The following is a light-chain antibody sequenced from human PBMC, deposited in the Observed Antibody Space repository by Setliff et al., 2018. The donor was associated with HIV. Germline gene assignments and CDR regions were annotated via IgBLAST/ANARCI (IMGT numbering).Light chain of an antibody. J-gene: IGLJ1*01. CDR2: QAT. V-gene: IGLV2-23*01. CDR3: CSNTGSNTFV. CDR1: SSDVGGYDL. Sequence: QSVLAQPASVSGSPGQSIAISCTGTSSDVGGYDLVSWYQQHPARAPKLIIYQATRRPSGVSNRFSGSKSGNVASLTISGLQAEDEADYYCCSNTGSNTFVFGTGT.